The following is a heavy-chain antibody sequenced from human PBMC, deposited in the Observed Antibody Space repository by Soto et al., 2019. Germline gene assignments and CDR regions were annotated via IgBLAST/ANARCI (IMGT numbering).Heavy chain of an antibody. D-gene: IGHD3-10*01. CDR1: GFTFSSYG. J-gene: IGHJ6*02. CDR3: ASFGATVWFGEYYYGMDV. V-gene: IGHV3-33*01. CDR2: IWYDGSNK. Sequence: GGSLRLSCAASGFTFSSYGMHWVRQAPGKGLEWVAVIWYDGSNKYYADSVKGRFTISRDNSKNTLYLQMNSLRAEDTAVYYCASFGATVWFGEYYYGMDVWGQGTTVTVSS.